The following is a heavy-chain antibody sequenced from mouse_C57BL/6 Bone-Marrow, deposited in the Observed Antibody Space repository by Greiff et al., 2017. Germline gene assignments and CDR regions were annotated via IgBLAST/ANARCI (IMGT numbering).Heavy chain of an antibody. Sequence: EVKLMVSGPGLVKPSQSLSLTCSVTGYSITSGYYWNWIRQFPGNKLEWMGYISYDGSNNYNPSLKNRISITRDTSKNQFFLKLNSVTTEDTATYYCADSFAYWGQGTLVTVSA. V-gene: IGHV3-6*01. CDR1: GYSITSGYY. CDR3: ADSFAY. J-gene: IGHJ3*01. CDR2: ISYDGSN.